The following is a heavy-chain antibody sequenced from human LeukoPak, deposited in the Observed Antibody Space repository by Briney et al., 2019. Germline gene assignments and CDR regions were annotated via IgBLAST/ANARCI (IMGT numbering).Heavy chain of an antibody. J-gene: IGHJ4*02. CDR2: IYYSGST. Sequence: SETLSLTCTVSGASVSGSAYYWGWIRQPPGKGLEWIGSIYYSGSTYYNPSLKSRVTISVDTSKNQFSLKLSSVTAADTAVYYCARVPWFDELPNYWGQGTLVSVSS. V-gene: IGHV4-39*07. CDR1: GASVSGSAYY. CDR3: ARVPWFDELPNY. D-gene: IGHD3-10*01.